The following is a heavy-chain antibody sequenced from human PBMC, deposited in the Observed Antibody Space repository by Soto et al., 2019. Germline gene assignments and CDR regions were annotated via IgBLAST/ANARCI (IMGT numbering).Heavy chain of an antibody. CDR1: VGPISSSKW. Sequence: PSETLSLTCAFSVGPISSSKWWTWVRETPGKGLEWIGKIDQNGITNYNPSLESRVTILKDNSKNKLSLKLTSVTAVDSAVYYCARGRKKSSFLAREWFDPWGQGTLVTVSS. CDR3: ARGRKKSSFLAREWFDP. J-gene: IGHJ5*02. D-gene: IGHD1-26*01. CDR2: IDQNGIT. V-gene: IGHV4-4*02.